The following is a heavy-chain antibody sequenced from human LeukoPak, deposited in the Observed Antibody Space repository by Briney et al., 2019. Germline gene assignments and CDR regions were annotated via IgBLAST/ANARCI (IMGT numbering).Heavy chain of an antibody. D-gene: IGHD6-19*01. J-gene: IGHJ5*02. CDR1: GYSFTSYA. CDR2: INTNTGNP. Sequence: GASVKVSCKASGYSFTSYAMNWVRQAPGEGLEWMGWINTNTGNPTYAQGFTGRLVFSLDTSVSTAYLQISSLKAEDTAVYYCATGPKAYSSGWYNWFDPWGQGTLVTVSS. CDR3: ATGPKAYSSGWYNWFDP. V-gene: IGHV7-4-1*02.